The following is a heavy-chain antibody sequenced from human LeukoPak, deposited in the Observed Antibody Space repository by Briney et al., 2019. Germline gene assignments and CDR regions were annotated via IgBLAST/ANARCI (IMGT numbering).Heavy chain of an antibody. CDR2: ISRSGDST. J-gene: IGHJ4*02. CDR3: AKSLDGSGSYYNGDY. CDR1: GFTFSSRA. Sequence: GGSLRLSCAASGFTFSSRAMNWVRQAPGKGLEWVSTISRSGDSTYYADSVADRFIISRDNSKNTPYLQMNSLRAEDTALYFCAKSLDGSGSYYNGDYWGQGTLVTVSS. V-gene: IGHV3-23*01. D-gene: IGHD3-10*01.